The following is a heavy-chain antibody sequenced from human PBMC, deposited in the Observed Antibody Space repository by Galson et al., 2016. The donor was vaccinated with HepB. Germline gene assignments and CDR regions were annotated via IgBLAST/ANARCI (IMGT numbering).Heavy chain of an antibody. D-gene: IGHD3-22*01. CDR3: AKNGRSDSTGYFDPYFDY. J-gene: IGHJ4*02. V-gene: IGHV3-9*01. CDR1: GFKFDDFA. CDR2: ISWNSGSI. Sequence: SLRLSCAVSGFKFDDFAMYWVRQAPGKGLEWVSGISWNSGSIGYADSVKGRFTISRDNAKNSLYLRMNSLRADDTALYYCAKNGRSDSTGYFDPYFDYWGQGTMVIVSS.